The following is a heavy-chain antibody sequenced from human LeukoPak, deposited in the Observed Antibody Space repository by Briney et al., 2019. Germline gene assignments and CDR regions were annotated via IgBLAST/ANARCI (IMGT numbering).Heavy chain of an antibody. CDR1: ADSFSSHY. D-gene: IGHD4-17*01. CDR2: ISYIGST. CDR3: ARDLVTVTKGFDI. J-gene: IGHJ3*02. Sequence: SETLSLTCAVSADSFSSHYWTWIRQSPGTGLEWIGYISYIGSTNYNPSLKSRVTISIDTSMNQFSLKLRSVTAADTAVYYCARDLVTVTKGFDIWGQGTMVSVSS. V-gene: IGHV4-59*11.